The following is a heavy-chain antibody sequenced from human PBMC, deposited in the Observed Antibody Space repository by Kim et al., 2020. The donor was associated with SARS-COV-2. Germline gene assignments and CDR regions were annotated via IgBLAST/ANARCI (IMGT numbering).Heavy chain of an antibody. CDR1: GFTFDDYA. CDR2: ISWNSGSI. D-gene: IGHD3-16*02. Sequence: GGSLRLSCAASGFTFDDYAMHWVRQAPGKGLEWVSGISWNSGSIGYADSVKGRFTISRDNAKNSLYLQMNSLRAEDTALYYCAKDFGSYLGELSLGSIHYYGMDVWGQGTTVTVSS. CDR3: AKDFGSYLGELSLGSIHYYGMDV. V-gene: IGHV3-9*01. J-gene: IGHJ6*02.